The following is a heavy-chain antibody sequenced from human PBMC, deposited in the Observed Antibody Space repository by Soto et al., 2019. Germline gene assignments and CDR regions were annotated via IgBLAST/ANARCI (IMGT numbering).Heavy chain of an antibody. CDR2: INSDGSVS. Sequence: EVQLVESGGGLVQPGGSLRLSCAASGFTFSNYWMYWVRQAPGKGLVWVSRINSDGSVSSYSDSVKGRLTISRDNVKNTLYLQMDSLRAEDTAVYYCARGDCLGGTCYSLAGSFYYYMDVWGKGTTVTVFS. V-gene: IGHV3-74*01. CDR3: ARGDCLGGTCYSLAGSFYYYMDV. CDR1: GFTFSNYW. J-gene: IGHJ6*03. D-gene: IGHD2-15*01.